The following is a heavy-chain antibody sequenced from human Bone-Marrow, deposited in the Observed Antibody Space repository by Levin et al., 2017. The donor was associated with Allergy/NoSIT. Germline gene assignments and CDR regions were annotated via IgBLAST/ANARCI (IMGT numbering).Heavy chain of an antibody. D-gene: IGHD6-13*01. Sequence: GESLKISCKVFGYTFTDLSMHWVRQAPGKGLEWMGGFDPEDGKRIYAQKFQGRVTMTEDASRDTAFMELSSLRSDDTAVYYCATPTATDRGYYFGMDVWGQGTTVIVSS. CDR3: ATPTATDRGYYFGMDV. CDR1: GYTFTDLS. J-gene: IGHJ6*02. V-gene: IGHV1-24*01. CDR2: FDPEDGKR.